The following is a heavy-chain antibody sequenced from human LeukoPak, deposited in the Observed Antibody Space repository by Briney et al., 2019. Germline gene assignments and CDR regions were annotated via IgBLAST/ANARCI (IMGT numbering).Heavy chain of an antibody. CDR1: GFTFSSYD. CDR3: TLSYGRGFNYYYGMDV. Sequence: GGSLRLSCEASGFTFSSYDMHWVRQVTGRGLEWVSAIDSVSNTYYPGSVKGRVTISRENAKNSVYLQMNGLRAGDTAVYYCTLSYGRGFNYYYGMDVWGQGTTVTVSS. D-gene: IGHD5-18*01. V-gene: IGHV3-13*01. J-gene: IGHJ6*02. CDR2: IDSVSNT.